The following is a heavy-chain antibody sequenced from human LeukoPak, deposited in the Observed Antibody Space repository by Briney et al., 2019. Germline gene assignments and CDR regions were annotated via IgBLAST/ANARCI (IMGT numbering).Heavy chain of an antibody. J-gene: IGHJ4*02. CDR3: ATDSSYRVDY. CDR2: IEQDGSEK. CDR1: GFTFSRNY. Sequence: GGSLRLSCAASGFTFSRNYMTWVRQAPGMGLEWVANIEQDGSEKYYVDSVKGRFTISRDNAKNSLYLQMSGLRAEDTAVYYCATDSSYRVDYWGQGTLVTVSS. V-gene: IGHV3-7*01. D-gene: IGHD2-2*01.